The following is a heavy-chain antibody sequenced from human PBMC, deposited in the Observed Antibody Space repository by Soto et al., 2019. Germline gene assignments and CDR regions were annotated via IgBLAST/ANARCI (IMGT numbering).Heavy chain of an antibody. CDR1: GFTFGRHW. V-gene: IGHV3-7*01. CDR3: ARDTYGDNGQVVDY. D-gene: IGHD4-17*01. CDR2: IKEDGSEI. J-gene: IGHJ4*02. Sequence: EVQVAESGGGLVQPGGSLRLSCAGSGFTFGRHWMTWVRQAPGKGLEWVADIKEDGSEIYYGDSVKGRFTISRDNAKNSVYLQMNSLRAEDTALYCCARDTYGDNGQVVDYWGQATLVPGSS.